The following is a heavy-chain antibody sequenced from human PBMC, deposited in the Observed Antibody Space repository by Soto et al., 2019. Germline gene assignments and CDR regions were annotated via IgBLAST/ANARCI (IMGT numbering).Heavy chain of an antibody. CDR2: ISYDGRNK. D-gene: IGHD2-2*02. V-gene: IGHV3-30*18. J-gene: IGHJ6*02. Sequence: QVQLVESGGGVVQPGRSLRLSCAASGFTFSNYGMHWVRQAPGKGLEWVTFISYDGRNKYSADSVKGRFTVSRDNSRNTLFLQMNSLRGEDSAVYYCAKDGIPTPGPLDVWGQGTTVTVSS. CDR1: GFTFSNYG. CDR3: AKDGIPTPGPLDV.